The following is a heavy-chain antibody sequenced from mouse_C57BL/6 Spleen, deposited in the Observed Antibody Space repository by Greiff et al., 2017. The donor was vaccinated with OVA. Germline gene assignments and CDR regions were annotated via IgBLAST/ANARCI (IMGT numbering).Heavy chain of an antibody. Sequence: QVQLQQPGAELVKPGASVKLSCKASGYTFTSYWMHWVKQRPGRGLEWIGSIDPNSGGTKYNEKFKSKATLTVDKPSSTAYMQLSSLTSEDAAVYYCARADGYYGYFDVWGTGTTVTVSS. D-gene: IGHD2-3*01. CDR1: GYTFTSYW. J-gene: IGHJ1*03. CDR3: ARADGYYGYFDV. CDR2: IDPNSGGT. V-gene: IGHV1-72*01.